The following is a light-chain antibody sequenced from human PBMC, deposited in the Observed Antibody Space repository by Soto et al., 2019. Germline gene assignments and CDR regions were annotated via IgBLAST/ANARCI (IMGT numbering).Light chain of an antibody. CDR2: GAS. CDR1: QNVSSSF. Sequence: EIVLTQSPDTLSLSPGERATLSCRASQNVSSSFLLWYQQKPGQAPSLLIYGASSRATGIPDRFSGSGSGTDFSFTFSRLEPEDFAVYYCQQYDGSRWTFGQGTKVDIK. J-gene: IGKJ1*01. CDR3: QQYDGSRWT. V-gene: IGKV3-20*01.